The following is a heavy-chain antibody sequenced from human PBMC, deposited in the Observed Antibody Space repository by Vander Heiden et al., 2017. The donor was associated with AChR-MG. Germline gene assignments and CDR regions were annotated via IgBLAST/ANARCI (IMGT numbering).Heavy chain of an antibody. CDR3: ARVGDIVVVSDWYFDL. J-gene: IGHJ2*01. V-gene: IGHV4-4*07. CDR2: IYASGST. Sequence: QVQPQAPGPGLVKPSETLSLPCPVAGGSISSYYWSCIRQPAGKGLEWIGRIYASGSTNYNPSLKSRVTMSVDTSKNQFSLKLSSVTAADTAVYYCARVGDIVVVSDWYFDLWGRGTLVAVSS. D-gene: IGHD2-21*01. CDR1: GGSISSYY.